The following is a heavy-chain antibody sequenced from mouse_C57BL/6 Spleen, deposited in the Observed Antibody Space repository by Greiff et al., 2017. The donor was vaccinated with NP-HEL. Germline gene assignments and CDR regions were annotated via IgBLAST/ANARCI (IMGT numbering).Heavy chain of an antibody. CDR3: ARSEGLLDY. V-gene: IGHV1-81*01. D-gene: IGHD2-4*01. J-gene: IGHJ2*01. Sequence: QVQLKESGAELARPGASVKLSCKASGYTFTSYGISWVKQRTGQGLEWIGEIYPRSGNTYYNEKFKGKATLTADKSSSTAYMELRSLTSEDSAVYFCARSEGLLDYWGQGTTLTVSS. CDR1: GYTFTSYG. CDR2: IYPRSGNT.